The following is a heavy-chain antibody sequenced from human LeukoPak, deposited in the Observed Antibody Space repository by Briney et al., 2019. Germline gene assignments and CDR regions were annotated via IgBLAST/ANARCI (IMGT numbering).Heavy chain of an antibody. CDR3: ARDRTYYDFWSGYWDDY. D-gene: IGHD3-3*01. J-gene: IGHJ4*02. CDR1: GFTFSDYY. V-gene: IGHV3-11*01. Sequence: GGFLRLSCAASGFTFSDYYMSWIRQAPGKGLEWVSYISSSGSTIYYADSVKGRFTISRDNAKNSLYLQMNSLRAEDTAVYYCARDRTYYDFWSGYWDDYWGQGTLVTVSS. CDR2: ISSSGSTI.